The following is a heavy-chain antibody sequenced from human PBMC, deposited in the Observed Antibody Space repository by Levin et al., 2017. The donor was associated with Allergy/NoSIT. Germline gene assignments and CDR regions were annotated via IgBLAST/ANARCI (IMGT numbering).Heavy chain of an antibody. Sequence: LSLTCAASGFTFSNYGMHWVRQAPGKGLEWVAVIWYDGSEKYYADSVKGRFTISRDNSKNTLYLQMNSLRAEDTAVYYCARGQGSGYGWFDPWGQGTLVTVSS. J-gene: IGHJ5*02. V-gene: IGHV3-33*01. CDR1: GFTFSNYG. CDR2: IWYDGSEK. D-gene: IGHD5-12*01. CDR3: ARGQGSGYGWFDP.